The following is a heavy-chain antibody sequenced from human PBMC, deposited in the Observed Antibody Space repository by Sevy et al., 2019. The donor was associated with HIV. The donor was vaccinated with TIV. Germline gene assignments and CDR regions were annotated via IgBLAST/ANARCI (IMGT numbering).Heavy chain of an antibody. J-gene: IGHJ3*02. CDR3: ARDASDYYDSSGPMYAFDI. CDR1: GFTFSSYW. CDR2: IKQDGSEK. V-gene: IGHV3-7*03. D-gene: IGHD3-22*01. Sequence: GGSLRLSCAASGFTFSSYWMSWVRQAPGKGLEWVANIKQDGSEKYYVDSVKGRFTFSRNNAKNSLYLQMNSLRAEDTAVYYCARDASDYYDSSGPMYAFDIWGQGTMVTVSS.